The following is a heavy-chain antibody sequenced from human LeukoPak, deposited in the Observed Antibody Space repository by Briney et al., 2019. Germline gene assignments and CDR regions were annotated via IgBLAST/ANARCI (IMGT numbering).Heavy chain of an antibody. V-gene: IGHV4-30-2*01. CDR3: ARLPPDLGDAFDI. CDR2: IYHSGST. J-gene: IGHJ3*02. D-gene: IGHD7-27*01. Sequence: KPSETLSLTCTVSGGSISSGGYYWSWIRQPPGKGLEWIGYIYHSGSTYYNPSLKSRVTISVDRSKNQFSLKLSSVTAADTAVYYCARLPPDLGDAFDIWGQGTMVTVSS. CDR1: GGSISSGGYY.